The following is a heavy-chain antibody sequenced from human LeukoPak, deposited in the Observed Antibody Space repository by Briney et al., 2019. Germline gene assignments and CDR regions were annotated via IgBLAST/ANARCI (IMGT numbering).Heavy chain of an antibody. V-gene: IGHV4-61*02. CDR3: AREAIFGVVMDV. J-gene: IGHJ6*04. D-gene: IGHD3-3*01. CDR2: IYTSGST. Sequence: SQTLSLTCTVSGGSISSGSYYWSWLRQPAGKGLEWIGRIYTSGSTNYNPSLKSRVTISVDTSKNQFSLKLSSVTAADTAVYYCAREAIFGVVMDVWGKGTTVTVSS. CDR1: GGSISSGSYY.